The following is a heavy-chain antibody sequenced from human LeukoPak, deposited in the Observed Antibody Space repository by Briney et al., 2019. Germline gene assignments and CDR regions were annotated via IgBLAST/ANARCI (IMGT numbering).Heavy chain of an antibody. Sequence: PSETLSLTCTVSGGPISSSSYYWGWIRQPPGKGLEWIGTIYYSGSTYYNPSLKSRVTISVDTSKNQFSLKVSSVTAADTAVYYCARRTNWYFDYWAREPWSPSPQ. D-gene: IGHD7-27*01. CDR1: GGPISSSSYY. CDR2: IYYSGST. CDR3: ARRTNWYFDY. V-gene: IGHV4-39*07. J-gene: IGHJ4*02.